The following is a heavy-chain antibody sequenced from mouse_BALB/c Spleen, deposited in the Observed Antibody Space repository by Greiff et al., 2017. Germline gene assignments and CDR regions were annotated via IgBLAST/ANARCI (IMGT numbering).Heavy chain of an antibody. Sequence: EVKLVESGPSLVKPSQTLSLTCSVTGDSITSGYWNWIRKFPGNKLEYMGYISYSGSTYYNPSLKSRISITRDTSKNQNYLQLNSVTTEDTATYYCARFYGNYPYFDYWGQGTTLTVSS. V-gene: IGHV3-8*02. J-gene: IGHJ2*01. CDR1: GDSITSGY. CDR3: ARFYGNYPYFDY. CDR2: ISYSGST. D-gene: IGHD2-1*01.